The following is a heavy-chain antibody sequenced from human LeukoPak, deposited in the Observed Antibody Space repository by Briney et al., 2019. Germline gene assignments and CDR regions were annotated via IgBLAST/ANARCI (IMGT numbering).Heavy chain of an antibody. CDR3: AGGYPTGIVGATLFS. Sequence: ASVKVSCKASGYTFTSYDTNWVRQATGQGLEWMGWMNPNSGNTGYAQKFQGRVTMTRNTSISTAYMELSSLRSEDTAVYYCAGGYPTGIVGATLFSWGQGTLVTVSS. CDR2: MNPNSGNT. J-gene: IGHJ5*02. CDR1: GYTFTSYD. V-gene: IGHV1-8*01. D-gene: IGHD1-26*01.